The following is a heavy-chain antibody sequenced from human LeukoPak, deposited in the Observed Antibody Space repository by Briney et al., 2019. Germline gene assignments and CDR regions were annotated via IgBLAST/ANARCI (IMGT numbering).Heavy chain of an antibody. Sequence: ASVKVSCKASGYTFTSYDINWVRQATGQRLEWMGWMNPNSGNTGYAQKFQGRVTMTRNTSMSTAYMELSSLRSEDTAVYYCARGRRHYDFWSGYYRNYYFDYWGQGTLVTVSS. CDR3: ARGRRHYDFWSGYYRNYYFDY. CDR2: MNPNSGNT. J-gene: IGHJ4*02. D-gene: IGHD3-3*01. V-gene: IGHV1-8*01. CDR1: GYTFTSYD.